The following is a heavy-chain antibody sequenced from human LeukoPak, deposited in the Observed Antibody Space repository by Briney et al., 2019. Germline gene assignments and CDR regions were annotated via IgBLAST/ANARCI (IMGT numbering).Heavy chain of an antibody. Sequence: GGSLRLSCAASGFTFSSYAMSWVRQAPGKGLEWVSAISGSGGSTYYADSVKGRFTISRDNSKNTLYLQMNSLRAEDTAVYYCPRRDGYNYGYFDYWGQGTLVTVSS. CDR1: GFTFSSYA. J-gene: IGHJ4*02. V-gene: IGHV3-23*01. CDR3: PRRDGYNYGYFDY. D-gene: IGHD5-24*01. CDR2: ISGSGGST.